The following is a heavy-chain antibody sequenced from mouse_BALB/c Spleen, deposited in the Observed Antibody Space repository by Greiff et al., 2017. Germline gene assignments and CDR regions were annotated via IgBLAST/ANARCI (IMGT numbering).Heavy chain of an antibody. CDR3: ARERERELYGSRAMDY. D-gene: IGHD1-1*01. CDR1: GYTFTSYV. CDR2: INPYNDGT. V-gene: IGHV1-14*01. Sequence: VQLKQSGPELVKPGASVKMSCKASGYTFTSYVMHWVKQKPGQGLEWIGYINPYNDGTKYNEKFKGKATLTSDKSSSTAYMELSSLTSEDSAVYYCARERERELYGSRAMDYWGQGTSVTVSS. J-gene: IGHJ4*01.